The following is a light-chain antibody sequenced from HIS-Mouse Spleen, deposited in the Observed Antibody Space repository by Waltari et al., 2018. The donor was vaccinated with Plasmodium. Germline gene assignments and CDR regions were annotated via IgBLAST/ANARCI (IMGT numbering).Light chain of an antibody. CDR3: NSRDSSGNHQV. V-gene: IGLV3-19*01. Sequence: SSELTQDPAVSVALGQTVRITCQGDSLRSYYASWYQQKPGQAPVLVIYGKNNRPSGTPDRSSGSSSGNTASLTLTGAQAEDEADYYCNSRDSSGNHQVFGGGTKLTVL. CDR2: GKN. J-gene: IGLJ3*02. CDR1: SLRSYY.